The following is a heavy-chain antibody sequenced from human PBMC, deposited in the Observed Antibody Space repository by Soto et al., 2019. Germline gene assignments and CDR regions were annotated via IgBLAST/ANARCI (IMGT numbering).Heavy chain of an antibody. CDR3: ARVGGSTWSGYFDL. Sequence: QVQLVQSGAEVKKPGASVKVSCKTSGYTFTTYGISWVRQAPGQGLDWMGWISPYSGNTNYAQKFQGRVTLTTDTXTSTAYMERRSLTSDDTAVYYCARVGGSTWSGYFDLWGRGTLVTVSS. CDR1: GYTFTTYG. D-gene: IGHD6-13*01. J-gene: IGHJ2*01. V-gene: IGHV1-18*01. CDR2: ISPYSGNT.